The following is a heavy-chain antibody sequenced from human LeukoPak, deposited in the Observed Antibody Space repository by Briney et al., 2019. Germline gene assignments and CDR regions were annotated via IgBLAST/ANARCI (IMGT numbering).Heavy chain of an antibody. J-gene: IGHJ4*02. CDR2: ISSSSSTI. CDR3: AKAGVGSPQVWGYFHS. D-gene: IGHD3-10*01. CDR1: GFTFSRYS. Sequence: GGSLRLSCAASGFTFSRYSMNWVRQAPGKGLEWVSYISSSSSTISYADSVKGRFTISRDNSKNTLNLQMNSLRAEDTAVYYCAKAGVGSPQVWGYFHSWGQGTLVTVSS. V-gene: IGHV3-48*04.